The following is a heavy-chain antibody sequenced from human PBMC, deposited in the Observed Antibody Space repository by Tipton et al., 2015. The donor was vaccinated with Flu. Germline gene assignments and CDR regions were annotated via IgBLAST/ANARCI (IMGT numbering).Heavy chain of an antibody. D-gene: IGHD4-17*01. Sequence: QLVQSGGGLIQPGGPLRLSCATSGFTVSSNHMSWVRQAPGKRPECVSVIYRGGNTYYADSVKGRFTISRDNADNSLYLQMNSLRVDETAMYYCARDRGGYGDYDYWGQGTLLTVSS. CDR2: IYRGGNT. J-gene: IGHJ4*02. V-gene: IGHV3-53*01. CDR3: ARDRGGYGDYDY. CDR1: GFTVSSNH.